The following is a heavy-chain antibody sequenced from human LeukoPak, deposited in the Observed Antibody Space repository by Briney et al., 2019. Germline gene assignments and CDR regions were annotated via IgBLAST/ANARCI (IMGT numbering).Heavy chain of an antibody. V-gene: IGHV5-51*01. Sequence: GESLKISCKGSGYSFTSYWIGWVRQMPGKGLEWMGIIYPGGSDTRYSPSFQGQVTISADKSISTAYLQRSSLKASDTAVYYCARHLYSSSWSLGGYWGQGTLVTVSS. CDR2: IYPGGSDT. CDR1: GYSFTSYW. D-gene: IGHD6-13*01. J-gene: IGHJ4*02. CDR3: ARHLYSSSWSLGGY.